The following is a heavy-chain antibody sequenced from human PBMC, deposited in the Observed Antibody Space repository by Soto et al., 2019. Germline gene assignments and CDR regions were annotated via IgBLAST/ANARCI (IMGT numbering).Heavy chain of an antibody. D-gene: IGHD3-22*01. CDR1: GGSFSGYY. J-gene: IGHJ4*02. Sequence: VQLQQWGAGLLRPSETLSLTCAVYGGSFSGYYWSWFRQPPGKGLGWIGEINHSGSTNYNPSLKSRVTISVDTSKNQFSLKLSSVTAADTAVYYCARAGRYYYDSSGYYSSWGQGTLVTVSS. CDR3: ARAGRYYYDSSGYYSS. V-gene: IGHV4-34*01. CDR2: INHSGST.